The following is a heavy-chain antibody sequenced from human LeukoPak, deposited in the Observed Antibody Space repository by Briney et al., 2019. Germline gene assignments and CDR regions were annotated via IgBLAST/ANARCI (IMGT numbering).Heavy chain of an antibody. CDR2: ISTGSDTI. CDR1: GFIFTSYS. CDR3: ARGYYDSSGYPEGWY. D-gene: IGHD3-22*01. J-gene: IGHJ4*02. Sequence: GGSLRLSCAASGFIFTSYSMNWVRQAPGKGLEWVSYISTGSDTIYYTDSVKGRFIISRDNAKNSLYLQMNSLRAEDTAVYYCARGYYDSSGYPEGWYWGQGTLVTVSS. V-gene: IGHV3-48*01.